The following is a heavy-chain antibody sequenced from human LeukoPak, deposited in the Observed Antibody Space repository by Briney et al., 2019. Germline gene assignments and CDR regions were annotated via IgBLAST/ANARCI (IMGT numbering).Heavy chain of an antibody. Sequence: PSHTLSLTCAVSGGSISSYYWSWIRQPPGKGLEWIGYIYYSGSTNYNPSLKSRVTMSVDTSKNQFSLKLSSVTAADTAVYYCARTAPTGTTFRYWYFDLWGRGTLVTVSS. CDR3: ARTAPTGTTFRYWYFDL. D-gene: IGHD1-7*01. J-gene: IGHJ2*01. CDR1: GGSISSYY. CDR2: IYYSGST. V-gene: IGHV4-59*12.